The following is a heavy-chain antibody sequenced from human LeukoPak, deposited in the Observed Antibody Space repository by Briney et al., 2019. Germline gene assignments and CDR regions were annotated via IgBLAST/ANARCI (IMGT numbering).Heavy chain of an antibody. CDR3: TSFHYYDSSGSLDY. V-gene: IGHV3-49*04. D-gene: IGHD3-22*01. CDR1: GFTFGDYA. CDR2: IRSKAYGGTT. Sequence: GGPRRLSCTASGFTFGDYAMSWVRQAPGKGLEWGGFIRSKAYGGTTEYAASVKGRFTISRDDSKSIAYLQMTSLKPEDTAVYYCTSFHYYDSSGSLDYWGQGTLVTVSS. J-gene: IGHJ4*02.